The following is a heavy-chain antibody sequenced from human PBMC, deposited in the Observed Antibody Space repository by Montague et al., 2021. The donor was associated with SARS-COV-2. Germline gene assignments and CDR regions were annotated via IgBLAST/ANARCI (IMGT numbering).Heavy chain of an antibody. CDR3: ARDGDGWEVPFDF. D-gene: IGHD1-26*01. J-gene: IGHJ4*01. Sequence: CAISGDSVSRNGVAWTWIRQSPSRGLEYLGRTYYTSRWHNDQAPSVKGRLTVNPDTSKNQSSLHLNSVTREDTAVYYCARDGDGWEVPFDFWSQGTLVTVSS. V-gene: IGHV6-1*01. CDR2: TYYTSRWHN. CDR1: GDSVSRNGVA.